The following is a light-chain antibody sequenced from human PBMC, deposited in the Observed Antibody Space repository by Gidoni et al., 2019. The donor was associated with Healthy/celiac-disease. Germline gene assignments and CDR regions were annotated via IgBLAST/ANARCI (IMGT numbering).Light chain of an antibody. CDR1: SLRSYY. CDR3: NSRDSSGNHHV. V-gene: IGLV3-19*01. J-gene: IGLJ1*01. CDR2: GKN. Sequence: SSELTQDPALSVALGQTVRSTCQGDSLRSYYASWYQQKPGQAPVLVIYGKNNRPSGIPDRFSGSSSGNTASLTITGAQPEDEADYYCNSRDSSGNHHVFGTGTKVTVL.